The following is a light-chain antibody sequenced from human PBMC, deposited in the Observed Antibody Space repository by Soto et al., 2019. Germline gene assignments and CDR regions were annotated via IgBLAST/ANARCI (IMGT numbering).Light chain of an antibody. Sequence: EIVLTQSPATLSLSPGERATLSCRASQSVSSNYLAWYQQTLGQPPRLVISGASTRAPGIPARFSGFGSGTDFTLTISSLQSEDFAIYYCQQYNNWPAITFGQGTRLEIK. V-gene: IGKV3D-15*01. J-gene: IGKJ5*01. CDR2: GAS. CDR3: QQYNNWPAIT. CDR1: QSVSSN.